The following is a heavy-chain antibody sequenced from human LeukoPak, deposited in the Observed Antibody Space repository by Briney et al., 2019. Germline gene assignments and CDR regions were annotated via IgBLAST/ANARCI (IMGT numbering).Heavy chain of an antibody. V-gene: IGHV3-21*01. CDR2: ISTKGDYI. CDR3: ARVGGEYVVSDY. Sequence: GVLRLSCAGSGFTFRYYSMTWVRQAPGKGLEWVSSISTKGDYIHYADSVKGRFTISRDNANNSVYLQMNSLTAEDTAVYYCARVGGEYVVSDYWGQGTLVAVSS. D-gene: IGHD3-16*01. CDR1: GFTFRYYS. J-gene: IGHJ4*02.